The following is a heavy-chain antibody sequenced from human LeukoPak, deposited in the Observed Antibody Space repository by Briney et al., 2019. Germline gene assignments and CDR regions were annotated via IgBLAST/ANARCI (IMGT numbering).Heavy chain of an antibody. CDR1: GVSLSSSNW. CDR2: IYHRGNT. V-gene: IGHV4-4*02. CDR3: ARVEARATMGVYFDY. Sequence: SGTLSLTCAVSGVSLSSSNWWSWVRQPPGKGLEWVGEIYHRGNTNYNPSLKSRVTISVDKSKNQFSLKRSSVTAADTAVYYCARVEARATMGVYFDYWGRGTLVTVSS. D-gene: IGHD3-16*01. J-gene: IGHJ4*02.